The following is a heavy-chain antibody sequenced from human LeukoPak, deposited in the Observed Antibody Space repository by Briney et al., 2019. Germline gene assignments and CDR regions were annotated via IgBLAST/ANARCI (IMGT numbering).Heavy chain of an antibody. V-gene: IGHV1-58*01. CDR1: GFTFTSSA. CDR2: IVVGSGDT. J-gene: IGHJ3*02. Sequence: ASVKVSCKASGFTFTSSAVQWVRQARGQRLEWIGWIVVGSGDTNSAQKFQERVTITRDMSTRTAYMELSSLRSEDTAVYYCGADSMPRGVFSYAFDIWGQGTMVTLSS. CDR3: GADSMPRGVFSYAFDI. D-gene: IGHD3-10*01.